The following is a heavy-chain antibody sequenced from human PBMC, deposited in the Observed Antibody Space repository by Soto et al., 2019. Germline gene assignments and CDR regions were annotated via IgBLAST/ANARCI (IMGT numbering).Heavy chain of an antibody. CDR2: IYSGGST. Sequence: PGGSLRLSCAASGFTVSSNYMSWVRQAPGKGLEWVSVIYSGGSTYYADSVKGRFTISRDNSKNTLYLQMNSLRAEDTAVYYCARAKTTVTIFDYWGQGTLVTVSS. V-gene: IGHV3-53*01. J-gene: IGHJ4*02. CDR3: ARAKTTVTIFDY. CDR1: GFTVSSNY. D-gene: IGHD4-17*01.